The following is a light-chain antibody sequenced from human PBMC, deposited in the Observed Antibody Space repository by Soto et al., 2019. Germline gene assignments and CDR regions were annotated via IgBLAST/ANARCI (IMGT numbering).Light chain of an antibody. CDR3: QQSYSTSWT. V-gene: IGKV1-39*01. J-gene: IGKJ1*01. Sequence: DIQMTQSPSSLSASVGDRVTITCRASQSIRSYLNWYQQKPGKAPQLLIHAPSSLQSGVPSRFSGSGAGKYFTLTISRLQPEDFATYYCQQSYSTSWTFGQGTKVEIK. CDR1: QSIRSY. CDR2: APS.